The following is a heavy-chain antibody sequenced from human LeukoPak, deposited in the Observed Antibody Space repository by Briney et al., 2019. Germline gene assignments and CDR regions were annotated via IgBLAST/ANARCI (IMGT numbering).Heavy chain of an antibody. CDR3: ARTNWGVWYFDL. CDR1: GFTFSSYA. V-gene: IGHV3-23*01. Sequence: PGGSLRLSCVASGFTFSSYAMTWVRQAPGKGLEWVSAIRENGGGTYYADSVQGRFTISRDNAKNSLYLQMNSLRAEDTAVYYCARTNWGVWYFDLWGRGTLVTVSS. J-gene: IGHJ2*01. CDR2: IRENGGGT. D-gene: IGHD7-27*01.